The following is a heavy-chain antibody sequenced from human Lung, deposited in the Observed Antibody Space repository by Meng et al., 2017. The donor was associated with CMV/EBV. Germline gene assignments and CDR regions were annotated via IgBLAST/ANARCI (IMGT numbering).Heavy chain of an antibody. J-gene: IGHJ4*02. V-gene: IGHV4-34*01. CDR1: GGSFSGYY. CDR3: ARGAYYFDTSGLFDY. Sequence: SXTXSLXCAVYGGSFSGYYWSWIRQPPGEGLEWIGEINHSGDTNYNPSLKSRVTISVDTSKNQFSLKLSSVTAADTAVYYCARGAYYFDTSGLFDYWGQGTXVNGAS. CDR2: INHSGDT. D-gene: IGHD3-22*01.